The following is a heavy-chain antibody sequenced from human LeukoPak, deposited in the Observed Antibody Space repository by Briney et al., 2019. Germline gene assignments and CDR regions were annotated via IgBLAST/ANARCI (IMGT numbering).Heavy chain of an antibody. V-gene: IGHV1-24*01. CDR3: ATAVADWLSLSHYYFDY. D-gene: IGHD3/OR15-3a*01. J-gene: IGHJ4*02. Sequence: ASVKVSCKVSGYTLTELSIHWVRQAPGKGLEWMGGFDPEDGETIYAQKFQGRVTMTEATSTDTAYMELSSLRSEDTAVYYCATAVADWLSLSHYYFDYWGQGTLVTVSS. CDR1: GYTLTELS. CDR2: FDPEDGET.